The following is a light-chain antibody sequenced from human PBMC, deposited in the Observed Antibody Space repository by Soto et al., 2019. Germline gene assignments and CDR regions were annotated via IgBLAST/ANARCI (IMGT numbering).Light chain of an antibody. CDR2: AAS. V-gene: IGKV1-39*01. Sequence: DIQMTQSPSSLSESLENRATITCRESQGITSHLNWYQQTAGKAPKLLIYAASNLQIGVPSRFSGSGAGTDFTLTITSLQPEDFATYYCQQSYGTPFFGGGTKVEMK. CDR1: QGITSH. CDR3: QQSYGTPF. J-gene: IGKJ4*01.